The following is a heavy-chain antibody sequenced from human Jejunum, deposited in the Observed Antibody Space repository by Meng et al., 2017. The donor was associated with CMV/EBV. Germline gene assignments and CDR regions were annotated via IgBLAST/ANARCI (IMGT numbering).Heavy chain of an antibody. D-gene: IGHD1-1*01. V-gene: IGHV4-39*07. CDR1: GAPISSGSHY. CDR2: MLFSGIA. CDR3: ARDLTNNWFYY. J-gene: IGHJ4*02. Sequence: QRQLQEAGPRLLQPAGTLSLTCTASGAPISSGSHYWAWIRQSPGKRLEWIGSMLFSGIADYNPSLKSRVTISLDATQRQFSLRLTSVTAADTAVYFCARDLTNNWFYYWGQGTLVTVSS.